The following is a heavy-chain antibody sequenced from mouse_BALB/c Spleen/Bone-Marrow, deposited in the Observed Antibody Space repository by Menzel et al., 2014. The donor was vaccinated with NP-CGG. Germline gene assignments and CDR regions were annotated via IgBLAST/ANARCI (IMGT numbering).Heavy chain of an antibody. J-gene: IGHJ3*01. V-gene: IGHV5-17*02. CDR2: ISSGSNTI. CDR3: ARGGSLPGGFAY. D-gene: IGHD6-2*01. CDR1: GFTFSNFG. Sequence: VQLKESGGGLVQPGGSRKLSCAASGFTFSNFGMHWIRQAPEKGLEWVAYISSGSNTIYYTDTVKGQFTISRDNPKNTLFLQMTSLRSEDTAMYHSARGGSLPGGFAYWGQGTLVTVSA.